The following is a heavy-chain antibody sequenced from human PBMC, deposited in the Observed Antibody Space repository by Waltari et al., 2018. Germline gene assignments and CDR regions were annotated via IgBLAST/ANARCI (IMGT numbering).Heavy chain of an antibody. V-gene: IGHV4-61*09. CDR1: GGSISSGSYY. Sequence: QVQLQESGPGLVKPSQTLSLTCTVSGGSISSGSYYWSWIRQPAGKGLEWIGYIYTSGSTNYNPSLKSRVTISVDTSKNQFSLKLSSVTAADTAVYYCAREEGDCSGGSCYLNWFDPWGQGTLVTVSS. J-gene: IGHJ5*02. CDR3: AREEGDCSGGSCYLNWFDP. D-gene: IGHD2-15*01. CDR2: IYTSGST.